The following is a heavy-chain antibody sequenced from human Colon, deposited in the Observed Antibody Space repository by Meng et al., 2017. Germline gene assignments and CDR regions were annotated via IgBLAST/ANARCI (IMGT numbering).Heavy chain of an antibody. CDR2: VYYSGST. J-gene: IGHJ4*02. CDR1: GGSIINSNYS. V-gene: IGHV4-39*07. CDR3: VKDISTNYDDSGSFDL. Sequence: SETLSLTGSVPGGSIINSNYSWGWIRQPPGKGLEWIGSVYYSGSTYYNPALKNRVTISGDTSKGQFSLKMNSVSAADTAVYYCVKDISTNYDDSGSFDLWGLGTLVTVSS. D-gene: IGHD3-22*01.